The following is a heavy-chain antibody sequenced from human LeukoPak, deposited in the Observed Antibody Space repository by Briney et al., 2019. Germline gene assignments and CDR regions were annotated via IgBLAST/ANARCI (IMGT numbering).Heavy chain of an antibody. CDR3: ARSEYSSRRYDAFDI. Sequence: PSETLSLTCTVSGGSISSYYWSWIRQPAGKGLEWIGRIYTSGSTNYNPSLKSRVTMSVDTSKNQFSLKLSSVTAADTAVYYCARSEYSSRRYDAFDIWGQGTMVTVSS. D-gene: IGHD6-13*01. CDR1: GGSISSYY. CDR2: IYTSGST. J-gene: IGHJ3*02. V-gene: IGHV4-4*07.